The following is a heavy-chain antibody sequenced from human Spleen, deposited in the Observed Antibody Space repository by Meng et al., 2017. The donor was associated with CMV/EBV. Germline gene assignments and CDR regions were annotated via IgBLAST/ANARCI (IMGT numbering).Heavy chain of an antibody. D-gene: IGHD3-3*01. J-gene: IGHJ6*02. CDR3: ARDRTIFGVVIKRNGMDV. V-gene: IGHV1-69*05. CDR1: GGTFSSYA. CDR2: IIPIFGTA. Sequence: SVKVSCKASGGTFSSYAISWVRQAPGQGLEWMGGIIPIFGTANYAQKFQGRVTITTDESTRTAYMELSSLRSEDTAVYYCARDRTIFGVVIKRNGMDVWGQGTTVTVSS.